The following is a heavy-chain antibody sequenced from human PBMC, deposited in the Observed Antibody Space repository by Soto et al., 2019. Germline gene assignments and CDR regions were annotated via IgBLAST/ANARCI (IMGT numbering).Heavy chain of an antibody. CDR3: ARGRTQGSWFAP. Sequence: QVHLVQSGAEEKKPGASVKVSCKASGYIFTTYAIHWVRQAPGQRFEWMGWIDSGNGNTKYSQNFQARFTITRDTSASTVYMELNSLTSEDTAVYYCARGRTQGSWFAPWGQGTLVTVSS. CDR2: IDSGNGNT. V-gene: IGHV1-3*05. D-gene: IGHD1-26*01. J-gene: IGHJ5*02. CDR1: GYIFTTYA.